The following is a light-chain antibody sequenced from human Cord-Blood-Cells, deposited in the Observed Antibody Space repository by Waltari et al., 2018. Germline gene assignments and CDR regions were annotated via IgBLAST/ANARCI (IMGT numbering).Light chain of an antibody. Sequence: DIQMTQSPSSLSASVGDRVTITCRASQGISNSVAWYQQKPGKAPKLLLYAASRLESGVPSRFSGSGSGTDYTLTISSLQPEDFATYYCQQYYSTPLFTFGPGTKVDIK. J-gene: IGKJ3*01. CDR2: AAS. CDR3: QQYYSTPLFT. V-gene: IGKV1-NL1*01. CDR1: QGISNS.